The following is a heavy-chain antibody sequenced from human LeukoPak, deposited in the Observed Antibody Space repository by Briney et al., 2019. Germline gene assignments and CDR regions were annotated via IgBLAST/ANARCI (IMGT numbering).Heavy chain of an antibody. V-gene: IGHV3-48*04. J-gene: IGHJ4*02. CDR3: ARDRGELIHFDY. CDR1: GFTFSRYS. D-gene: IGHD1-26*01. Sequence: GGSLRLSCAASGFTFSRYSMNWVRQAPGKGLEWVSYISSSSSTICYADSVKGRFTISRDNAKNSLYLQMNSLRAEDTAVYYCARDRGELIHFDYWGQGTLVTVSS. CDR2: ISSSSSTI.